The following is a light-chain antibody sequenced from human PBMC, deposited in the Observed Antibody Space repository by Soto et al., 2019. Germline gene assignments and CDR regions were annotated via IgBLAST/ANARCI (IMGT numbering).Light chain of an antibody. V-gene: IGLV2-14*01. J-gene: IGLJ2*01. Sequence: QSALTQPASVAGSPGQSISISCTGSGSDIGAYDYVSWYQQHPGKAPRLIIFEVSYRPSGVSDRFSGSKSGNTASLTISGLQPEDGADYHCSSYTSTASLVLFGGGTKLTVL. CDR3: SSYTSTASLVL. CDR2: EVS. CDR1: GSDIGAYDY.